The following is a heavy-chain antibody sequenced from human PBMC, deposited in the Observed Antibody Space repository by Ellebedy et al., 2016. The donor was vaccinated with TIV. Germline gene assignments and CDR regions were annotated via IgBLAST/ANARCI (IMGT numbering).Heavy chain of an antibody. CDR3: ARHRRTVFTPPRANAFDI. CDR1: GGSISGYY. J-gene: IGHJ3*02. CDR2: IYYSGST. D-gene: IGHD4-17*01. V-gene: IGHV4-59*08. Sequence: MPSETLSLTCTVSGGSISGYYWSRIRQPPGKGLEWIGYIYYSGSTNYNPSLKSRITISVDTSKNQFSLTLSSVTAADTALYYCARHRRTVFTPPRANAFDIWGQGTMVTVSS.